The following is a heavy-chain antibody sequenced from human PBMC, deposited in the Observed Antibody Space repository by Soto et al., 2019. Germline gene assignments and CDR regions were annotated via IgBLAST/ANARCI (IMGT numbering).Heavy chain of an antibody. CDR2: ISGSGGTT. CDR3: AKDRSIQEVAPWFYL. CDR1: GFRFNNYA. V-gene: IGHV3-23*01. J-gene: IGHJ5*02. D-gene: IGHD6-6*01. Sequence: EVQVLESGGGLFQPGESLRLSCAASGFRFNNYAMSWVRQAPGKGLEWVSSISGSGGTTIYADSVKGRFTVSRDNAQNTLYLQMKSLRAEDTAMYYCAKDRSIQEVAPWFYLWGQGTLVTVSS.